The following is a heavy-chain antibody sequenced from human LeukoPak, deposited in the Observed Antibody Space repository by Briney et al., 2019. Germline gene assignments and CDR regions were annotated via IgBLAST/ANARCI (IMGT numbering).Heavy chain of an antibody. Sequence: SETLSLTCAVYGGSFSGYYWSWIRQPPGKGLEYIGYIYYSGSTNYNPSLKSRLTISVDTSKNQFSLKLSSVTAADTAVYYCARETSQKGAHYMDVWGKGTTVTISS. CDR3: ARETSQKGAHYMDV. CDR1: GGSFSGYY. V-gene: IGHV4-59*01. D-gene: IGHD3-16*01. CDR2: IYYSGST. J-gene: IGHJ6*03.